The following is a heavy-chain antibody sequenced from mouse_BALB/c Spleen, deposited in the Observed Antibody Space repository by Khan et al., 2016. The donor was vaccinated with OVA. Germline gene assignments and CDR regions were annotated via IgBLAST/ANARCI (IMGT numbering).Heavy chain of an antibody. Sequence: EVQLQESGPGLVKPSQSLSLTCTVTGYSITSDYAWNWIRQFPGNKLEWMGNISYSGSTSYNPSLKSRISITRDTSKNQFFLQLNSVTTEDTATYYCSRGTVGRFAYWGQGTLVTVSA. J-gene: IGHJ3*01. CDR2: ISYSGST. CDR1: GYSITSDYA. D-gene: IGHD1-1*01. CDR3: SRGTVGRFAY. V-gene: IGHV3-2*02.